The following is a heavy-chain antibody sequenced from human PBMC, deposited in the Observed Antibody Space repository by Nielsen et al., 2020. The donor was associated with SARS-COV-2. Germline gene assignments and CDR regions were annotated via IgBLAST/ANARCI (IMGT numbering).Heavy chain of an antibody. CDR3: AREYSSSPGAFDI. D-gene: IGHD6-6*01. Sequence: SETLSLTCTVSGGSISRYYWSWIRQPPGKGLKWIAYIYYSGATNYNPSLKSRVTISADTSKNQFSLKLRSVTAADTAVYYCAREYSSSPGAFDIWGQGTMVTVSS. CDR1: GGSISRYY. V-gene: IGHV4-59*01. CDR2: IYYSGAT. J-gene: IGHJ3*02.